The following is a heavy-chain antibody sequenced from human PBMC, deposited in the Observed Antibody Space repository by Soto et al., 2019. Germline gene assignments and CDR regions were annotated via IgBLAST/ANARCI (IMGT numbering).Heavy chain of an antibody. Sequence: LSRTGTGCGGSISSYYWSWIRQPPGKGLEWIGYISDSGITNSNPSLKSRVTISLDTSKNQFSLKLSSVTAADTAVYYCTRRGLGYYSYGMDVWGQGTTVTVSS. CDR1: GGSISSYY. CDR3: TRRGLGYYSYGMDV. J-gene: IGHJ6*02. CDR2: ISDSGIT. V-gene: IGHV4-59*08.